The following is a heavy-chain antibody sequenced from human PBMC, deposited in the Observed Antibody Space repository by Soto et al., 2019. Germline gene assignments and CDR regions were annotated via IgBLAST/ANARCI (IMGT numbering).Heavy chain of an antibody. CDR1: GYTFTSYG. CDR2: ISANNGNT. Sequence: QVQLVQSGAEVKKPGASVKVSCKASGYTFTSYGISWVRQAPGRGLEWMGWISANNGNTNYAQNLQGRVTMTTDTTTNTAYMELRSLSSDDTAGEYCARDRWSYALDYWGQGTLVTVSS. V-gene: IGHV1-18*01. J-gene: IGHJ4*02. D-gene: IGHD1-26*01. CDR3: ARDRWSYALDY.